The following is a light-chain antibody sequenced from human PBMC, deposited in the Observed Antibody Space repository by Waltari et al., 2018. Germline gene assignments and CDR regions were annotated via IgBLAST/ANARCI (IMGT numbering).Light chain of an antibody. Sequence: EILLTQSPGTLSLSPGERATLSCRASQSVGRSLAWYQQKPGQPPRFLIYGTSNRATGTPDRFSGGGSGTDFSLTISRLDPEDVAVYYCQHYVSLPVTFGQGTKVEIK. CDR2: GTS. CDR1: QSVGRS. CDR3: QHYVSLPVT. V-gene: IGKV3-20*01. J-gene: IGKJ1*01.